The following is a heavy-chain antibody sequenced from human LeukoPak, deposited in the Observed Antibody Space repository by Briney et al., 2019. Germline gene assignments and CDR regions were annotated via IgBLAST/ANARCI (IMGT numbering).Heavy chain of an antibody. J-gene: IGHJ5*02. CDR2: VDPDDGQR. CDR3: AAVSGHYTLLDA. V-gene: IGHV1-24*01. D-gene: IGHD4-11*01. Sequence: GASVKVSCKISGYTLNGISMHWVRQPPGKGLEWMGGVDPDDGQRVYAQKFQGRATMTEDTSTNTAYMELSRLRSEDTAVYFCAAVSGHYTLLDAWGQGALVTVST. CDR1: GYTLNGIS.